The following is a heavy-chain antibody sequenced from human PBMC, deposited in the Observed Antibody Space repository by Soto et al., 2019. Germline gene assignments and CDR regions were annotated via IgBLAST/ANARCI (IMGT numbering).Heavy chain of an antibody. CDR3: ATHPIVHPLYAFDI. D-gene: IGHD2-2*01. J-gene: IGHJ3*02. V-gene: IGHV1-24*01. Sequence: GASVKVSCKVSGYTLTELSMHWVRQAPGKGLEWMGGFDPEDGETIYAQKFQGRVTMTEDTSTDTAYMELSSLRSEDTAVYYCATHPIVHPLYAFDIWGQGTMVTVSS. CDR2: FDPEDGET. CDR1: GYTLTELS.